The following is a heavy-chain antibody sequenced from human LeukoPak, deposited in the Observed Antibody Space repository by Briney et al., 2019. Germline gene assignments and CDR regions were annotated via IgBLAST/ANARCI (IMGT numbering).Heavy chain of an antibody. CDR1: GFTFSSYA. Sequence: GGSLRLSCAASGFTFSSYAMHWVRQAPGKGLEWVAVISYDGSNKYYADSVKGRFTISRDNSRNTLFLQTDSLRVDDTAVYYCAKDDEFWSGLRPFYWGQGALVTVSS. CDR2: ISYDGSNK. V-gene: IGHV3-30-3*01. J-gene: IGHJ4*02. D-gene: IGHD3-3*01. CDR3: AKDDEFWSGLRPFY.